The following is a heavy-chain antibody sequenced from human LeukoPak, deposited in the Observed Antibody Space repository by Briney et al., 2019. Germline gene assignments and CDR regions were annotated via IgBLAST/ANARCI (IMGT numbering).Heavy chain of an antibody. D-gene: IGHD6-6*01. CDR2: ISWNSGSI. CDR3: AKSAAARDPFDY. CDR1: GFTFDDYA. Sequence: GGSLRLSCAASGFTFDDYAMPWVRQAPGKGLEWVSGISWNSGSIGYADSVKGRFTISRDNAKNSLYLQMNSLRAEDTALYYCAKSAAARDPFDYWGQGTLVTVSS. J-gene: IGHJ4*02. V-gene: IGHV3-9*01.